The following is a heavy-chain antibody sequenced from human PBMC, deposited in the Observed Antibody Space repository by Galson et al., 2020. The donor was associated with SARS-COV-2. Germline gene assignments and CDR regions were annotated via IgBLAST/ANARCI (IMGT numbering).Heavy chain of an antibody. CDR2: IYYSGST. V-gene: IGHV4-31*03. CDR1: SGSISIGGYY. CDR3: ARAIVGATTFDY. D-gene: IGHD1-26*01. J-gene: IGHJ4*02. Sequence: SETLSLTCTVSSGSISIGGYYWSWIRQHPGTGLEWIWYIYYSGSTDYNPSLKSRVAISIHTSKNQFSLKLSSVTAADTAVYFCARAIVGATTFDYVGQGTLVTGFS.